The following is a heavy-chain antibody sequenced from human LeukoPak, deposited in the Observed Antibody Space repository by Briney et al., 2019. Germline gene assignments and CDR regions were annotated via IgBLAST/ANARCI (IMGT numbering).Heavy chain of an antibody. D-gene: IGHD1-26*01. V-gene: IGHV1-2*02. CDR3: ARDPSKYIVGAFAA. Sequence: WASVTVSCKASGYTFTGYYMHWVRQAPGQGLEWMGWINPNSGGTNYAQKFQGRVTMTRDTSISTAYMELSRLRSDDTAVYYCARDPSKYIVGAFAAWGQGTLVTVSS. CDR1: GYTFTGYY. J-gene: IGHJ4*02. CDR2: INPNSGGT.